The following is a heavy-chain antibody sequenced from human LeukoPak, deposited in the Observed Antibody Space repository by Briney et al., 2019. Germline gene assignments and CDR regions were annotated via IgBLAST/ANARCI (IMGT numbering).Heavy chain of an antibody. Sequence: ASVKVSCKASGYTFTSYDINWVRQATGQGLEWMGWMNPNSGNTGYAQKFQGRVTITRNTSISTAYMELSSLRSEDTAVYYCARAASSDYYYYMDVWGKGTLVTVSS. V-gene: IGHV1-8*03. J-gene: IGHJ6*03. D-gene: IGHD3-22*01. CDR3: ARAASSDYYYYMDV. CDR1: GYTFTSYD. CDR2: MNPNSGNT.